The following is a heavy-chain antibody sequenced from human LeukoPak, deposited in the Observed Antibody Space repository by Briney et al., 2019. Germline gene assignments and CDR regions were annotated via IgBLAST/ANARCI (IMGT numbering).Heavy chain of an antibody. D-gene: IGHD6-6*01. V-gene: IGHV1-69*05. CDR1: GGTFSSYA. CDR3: ARGGIAARPYWFDP. Sequence: SVKVSCKASGGTFSSYAISWVRQAPGQGLEWMGGIIPIFGTANYAQKFQGRVTMTRDTSTSTVYMELSSLRSEDTAVYYCARGGIAARPYWFDPWGQEPWSPSPQ. J-gene: IGHJ5*02. CDR2: IIPIFGTA.